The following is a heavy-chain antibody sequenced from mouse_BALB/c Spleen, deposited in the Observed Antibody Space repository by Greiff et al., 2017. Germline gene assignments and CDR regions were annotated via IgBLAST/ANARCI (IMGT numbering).Heavy chain of an antibody. CDR1: GYTFTSYV. CDR2: INPYNDGT. J-gene: IGHJ1*01. Sequence: VQLQQSGPELVKPGASVKMSCKASGYTFTSYVMHWVKQKPGQDLEWIGYINPYNDGTTYNEKFKGKATLTSDKSASTASMELSSLTSEGSAVNYCAKEGKDRYFDVWGAGTPVTVSS. CDR3: AKEGKDRYFDV. D-gene: IGHD1-3*01. V-gene: IGHV1-14*01.